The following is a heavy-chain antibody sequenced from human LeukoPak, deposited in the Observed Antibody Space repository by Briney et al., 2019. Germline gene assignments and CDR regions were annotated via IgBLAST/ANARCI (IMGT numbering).Heavy chain of an antibody. CDR3: ARSGYSSGWLPPYYYYYYYMDV. D-gene: IGHD6-19*01. Sequence: ASVKVSCKAAGYTFTGYYMFWVRQAPGQGLEWMGRINPNSGGTNYAQKFQGRVTMTRDTSISTAYMELSSLRSEDTAVYYCARSGYSSGWLPPYYYYYYYMDVWGKGTTVTVSS. CDR2: INPNSGGT. CDR1: GYTFTGYY. V-gene: IGHV1-2*06. J-gene: IGHJ6*03.